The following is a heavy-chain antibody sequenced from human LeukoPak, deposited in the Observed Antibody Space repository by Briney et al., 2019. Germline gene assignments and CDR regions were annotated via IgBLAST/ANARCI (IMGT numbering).Heavy chain of an antibody. CDR1: GGSISSGGYS. V-gene: IGHV4-30-2*01. D-gene: IGHD3-10*01. J-gene: IGHJ3*02. CDR2: IYHSGST. Sequence: SETLSLTCAVSGGSISSGGYSWSWIRQPPGKRLEWIGYIYHSGSTYYNPPLKSRVTISVDRSKNQFSLKLNSVTAADTAVYYCARQDGSGNNAFDIWGQGTMVTVSS. CDR3: ARQDGSGNNAFDI.